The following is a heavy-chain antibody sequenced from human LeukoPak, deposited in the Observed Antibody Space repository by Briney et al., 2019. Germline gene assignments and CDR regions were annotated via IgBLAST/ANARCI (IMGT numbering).Heavy chain of an antibody. J-gene: IGHJ5*02. V-gene: IGHV4-59*01. CDR3: ARGRDSAGLRRNWFDP. CDR2: IYYSGST. CDR1: GGSISSYY. Sequence: SETLSLTCTVSGGSISSYYRSWIRQPPGKGLEWIGYIYYSGSTNYNPSLKSRVTISVDTSKNQFSLKLSSVTAADTAVYYCARGRDSAGLRRNWFDPWGQGTLVTVSS. D-gene: IGHD3-16*01.